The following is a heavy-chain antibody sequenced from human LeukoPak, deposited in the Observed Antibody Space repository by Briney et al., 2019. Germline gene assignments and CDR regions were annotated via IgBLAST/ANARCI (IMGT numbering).Heavy chain of an antibody. CDR3: ARGALFEYSSSSGRYFDL. V-gene: IGHV4-34*01. CDR2: INHSGST. D-gene: IGHD6-6*01. J-gene: IGHJ2*01. CDR1: GGSFSGYY. Sequence: PSETLPLTCAVYGGSFSGYYWSWIRQPPGKGLEWIGEINHSGSTNYNPSLKSRVTISVDTSKNQFSLKLSSVTAADTAVYYCARGALFEYSSSSGRYFDLWGRGTLVTVSS.